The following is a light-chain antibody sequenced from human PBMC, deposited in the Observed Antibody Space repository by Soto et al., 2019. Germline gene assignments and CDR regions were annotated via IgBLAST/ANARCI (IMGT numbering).Light chain of an antibody. CDR2: GAS. J-gene: IGKJ5*01. Sequence: EGVLTQSPTTLSLSRRDRAALXXKASQSVHNYLAWYQQKPGQAPRLLXYGASNRAAGIPARFSGSGSGTDFTLTIISLEPEDFAVYYCQQRSNWPPITFGQGTRLEIK. CDR3: QQRSNWPPIT. CDR1: QSVHNY. V-gene: IGKV3-11*01.